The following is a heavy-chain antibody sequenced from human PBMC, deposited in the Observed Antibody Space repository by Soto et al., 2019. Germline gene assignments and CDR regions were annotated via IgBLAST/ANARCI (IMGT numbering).Heavy chain of an antibody. CDR2: INHSGST. J-gene: IGHJ6*02. V-gene: IGHV4-34*01. CDR3: ASRRIAAAGTSYGMDV. CDR1: GGSFSGYY. D-gene: IGHD6-13*01. Sequence: PSETLSLTCAVYGGSFSGYYWSWIRQPPGKGLEWIGEINHSGSTNYNPSLKSRVTISVDTSKNQFSLKLSSVIAADTAVYYCASRRIAAAGTSYGMDVWGQGTTVTSP.